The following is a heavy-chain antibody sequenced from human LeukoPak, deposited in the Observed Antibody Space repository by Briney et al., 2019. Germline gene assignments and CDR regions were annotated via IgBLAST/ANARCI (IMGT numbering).Heavy chain of an antibody. V-gene: IGHV3-23*01. J-gene: IGHJ4*02. CDR3: AKAAYGSESYYDPFDY. CDR1: GFTFNSYA. D-gene: IGHD3-10*01. Sequence: GGSLRLSCAASGFTFNSYAMNWVRQAPGKGLEWVSAISGSGGSTYYADSVKGRFTISRDNSKNTLYLQMNSLRAEDTAVYYCAKAAYGSESYYDPFDYWGQGTLVTVSS. CDR2: ISGSGGST.